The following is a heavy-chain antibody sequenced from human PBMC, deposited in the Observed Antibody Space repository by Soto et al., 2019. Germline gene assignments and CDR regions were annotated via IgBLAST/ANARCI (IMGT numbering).Heavy chain of an antibody. CDR2: ISGSGGST. V-gene: IGHV3-23*01. D-gene: IGHD3-3*01. Sequence: GGSLRLSCAASAFTFSSYAMSWVRQAPGKGLEWVSAISGSGGSTYYADSVKGRFTISRDNSKNTLYMQMNRLRAEDTAVYYCAKVEGNWFDPWGQGTLVTVSS. CDR3: AKVEGNWFDP. J-gene: IGHJ5*02. CDR1: AFTFSSYA.